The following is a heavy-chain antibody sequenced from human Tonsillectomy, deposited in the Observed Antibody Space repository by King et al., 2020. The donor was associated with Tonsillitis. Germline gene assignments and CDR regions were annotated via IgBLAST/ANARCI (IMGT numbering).Heavy chain of an antibody. J-gene: IGHJ4*02. Sequence: QLVQSGAEVKKPGASVKVSCKASGYTFTDYGVSWVRQAPGQGLEWMGWLSTYNGKKNHAQKHQGRVTMTTDTSTSTAYMELRSLRSDDTAVYYCGRIYCGGDCYSGPWDYWGQGTLVTVSS. V-gene: IGHV1-18*01. CDR2: LSTYNGKK. CDR1: GYTFTDYG. CDR3: GRIYCGGDCYSGPWDY. D-gene: IGHD2-21*02.